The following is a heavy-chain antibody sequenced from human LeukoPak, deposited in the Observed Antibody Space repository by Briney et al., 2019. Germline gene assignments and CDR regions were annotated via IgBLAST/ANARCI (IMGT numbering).Heavy chain of an antibody. CDR2: IIGSGFST. Sequence: TGGSLRLSCAASGFTFSNYGMSWVRQAPGKGLEWVSSIIGSGFSTFYADSVKGRFTISRDNSKNTLYLQMNSLRAEDTAVYYCARGHSGSYQRNDAFDIWGQGTMVTVSS. CDR1: GFTFSNYG. CDR3: ARGHSGSYQRNDAFDI. J-gene: IGHJ3*02. V-gene: IGHV3-23*01. D-gene: IGHD1-26*01.